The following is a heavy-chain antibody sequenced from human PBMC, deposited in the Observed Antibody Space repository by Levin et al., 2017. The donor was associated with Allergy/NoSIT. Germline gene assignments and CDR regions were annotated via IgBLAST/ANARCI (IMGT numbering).Heavy chain of an antibody. V-gene: IGHV3-11*01. Sequence: PGWSLRLSCAASGFTFSDNYMSWIRQAPGKGLEWIAYISRDSSTIHYAGSLKGRFTISRDNAKKSLYLQMNSLRAEDTAVYYCARQSVLGGVMDVWGQGTTVIVSS. CDR2: ISRDSSTI. D-gene: IGHD1-26*01. CDR1: GFTFSDNY. CDR3: ARQSVLGGVMDV. J-gene: IGHJ6*02.